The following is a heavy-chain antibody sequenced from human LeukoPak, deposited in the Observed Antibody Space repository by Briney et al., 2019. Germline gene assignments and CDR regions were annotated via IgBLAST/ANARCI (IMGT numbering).Heavy chain of an antibody. Sequence: SETLSLTCTVSGGSISSYYWSWIRQPPGKGLEWIGYIYYSGSTNYNPSLKSRVTISVDTSKNQFSLKLSSVTAADTAVYCCARAFYDSSGYYNSDYWGQGTLVTVSS. CDR2: IYYSGST. CDR3: ARAFYDSSGYYNSDY. D-gene: IGHD3-22*01. J-gene: IGHJ4*02. CDR1: GGSISSYY. V-gene: IGHV4-59*01.